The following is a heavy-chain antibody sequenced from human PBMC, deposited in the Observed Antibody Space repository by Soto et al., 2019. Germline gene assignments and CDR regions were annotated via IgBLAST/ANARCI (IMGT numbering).Heavy chain of an antibody. CDR1: GFTFSNSG. CDR2: IRASGDVT. V-gene: IGHV3-23*01. D-gene: IGHD6-13*01. CDR3: AKRFSSSWRCFDY. Sequence: PGGSLRLSCAASGFTFSNSGMTWVRQAPGKGLEWVSIIRASGDVTHYADSVKGRFTVSRDNSKNTLYLQMDSLRAEDTAVYYCAKRFSSSWRCFDYWGQGTLVTVSS. J-gene: IGHJ4*02.